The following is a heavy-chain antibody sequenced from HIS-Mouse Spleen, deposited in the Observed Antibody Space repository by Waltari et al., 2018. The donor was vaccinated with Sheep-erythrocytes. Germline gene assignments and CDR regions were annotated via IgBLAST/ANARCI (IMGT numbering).Heavy chain of an antibody. V-gene: IGHV1-46*03. CDR1: GYTFTSYY. CDR3: ARVPDDAFDI. CDR2: RNPRGGSN. J-gene: IGHJ3*02. Sequence: QVQLVQSGAEVKKPGASVKVSCKASGYTFTSYYMHWVRQAPGQGLEWMGIRNPRGGSNSSAQKFQGRVTMTRDTSTSTVYMELSSLRSEDTAVYYCARVPDDAFDIWGQGTMVTVSS.